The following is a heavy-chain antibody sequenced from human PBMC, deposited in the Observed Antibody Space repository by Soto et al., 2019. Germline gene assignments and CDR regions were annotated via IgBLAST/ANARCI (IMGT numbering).Heavy chain of an antibody. J-gene: IGHJ4*02. D-gene: IGHD6-19*01. V-gene: IGHV3-23*01. Sequence: EVQLLESGGGLVQPGGSLRLSCAASGFTFRTSAMSWVRQAPGKGLEWVSAINFSGTSTYYADSVKGRFTISRDNSKNTLYLQMNSLRAEDTAVYYCAKDPVLMAVAGSTFDNWGQGTLVTVSS. CDR2: INFSGTST. CDR1: GFTFRTSA. CDR3: AKDPVLMAVAGSTFDN.